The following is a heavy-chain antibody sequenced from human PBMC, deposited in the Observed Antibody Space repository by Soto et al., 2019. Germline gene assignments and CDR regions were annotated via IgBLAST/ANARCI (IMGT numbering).Heavy chain of an antibody. Sequence: QVQLVESGGGVVQPGRSLRLSCAASGFTFSSYGMHWVRQAPGKGLEWVAVISYDGSNKYYADSLKGRFTISRDNSKNTLYLQMNSLRAEDTAVYYCAKDWGFLEWTYYYYYMDVWGKGTTVTVSS. D-gene: IGHD3-3*01. V-gene: IGHV3-30*18. CDR3: AKDWGFLEWTYYYYYMDV. CDR2: ISYDGSNK. CDR1: GFTFSSYG. J-gene: IGHJ6*03.